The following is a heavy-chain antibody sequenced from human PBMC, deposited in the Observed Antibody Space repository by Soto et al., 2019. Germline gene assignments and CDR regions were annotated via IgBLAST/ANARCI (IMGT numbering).Heavy chain of an antibody. Sequence: GGSLRLSCAASGFTFSSYWMYWFRQAPGKGLVWVSRIDSGGSSTTYADSVKGRFTISRDNAKNTLYLQMNGLRAGDTAVYYCASWFTYGNFDYFDYWGQGTQVTVSS. J-gene: IGHJ4*02. D-gene: IGHD3-10*01. V-gene: IGHV3-74*01. CDR3: ASWFTYGNFDYFDY. CDR2: IDSGGSST. CDR1: GFTFSSYW.